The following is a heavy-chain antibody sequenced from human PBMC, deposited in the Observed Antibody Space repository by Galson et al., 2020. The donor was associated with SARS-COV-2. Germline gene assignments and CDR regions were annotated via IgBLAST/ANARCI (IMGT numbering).Heavy chain of an antibody. CDR3: ARDMRGYYDSSGYFWVQGAFDI. CDR2: IWSDGSTK. CDR1: GFTFSSHE. D-gene: IGHD3-22*01. Sequence: PGGSLRLSCAASGFTFSSHEMNWVRQAPGKGLEWVSYIWSDGSTKYHADSVKGRFTISRDNAKNSLYLQMNSLRAEDTAVYYCARDMRGYYDSSGYFWVQGAFDIWGQGTMVTVSS. J-gene: IGHJ3*02. V-gene: IGHV3-48*03.